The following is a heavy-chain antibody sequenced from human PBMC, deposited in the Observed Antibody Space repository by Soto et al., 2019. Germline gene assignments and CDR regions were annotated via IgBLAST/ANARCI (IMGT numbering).Heavy chain of an antibody. CDR1: GGSISRGGYA. V-gene: IGHV4-30-2*01. CDR2: TYHSGRT. J-gene: IGHJ4*02. CDR3: DSLREY. Sequence: PSETLSLTCAVSGGSISRGGYASSWMRQPQGKGLEWIGYTYHSGRTYYIPSFKSRVSISIDRSKNQFSLKLSSVTAADTAVYYCDSLREYRGQGILVTISS. D-gene: IGHD3-3*01.